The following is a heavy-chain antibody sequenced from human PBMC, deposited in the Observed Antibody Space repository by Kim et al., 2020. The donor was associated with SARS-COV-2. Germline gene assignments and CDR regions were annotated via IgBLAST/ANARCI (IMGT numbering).Heavy chain of an antibody. CDR3: AAQTTGGAFDI. CDR2: T. Sequence: TYYNPALKSRVTISVDTSKNQFSLKLSSVTAADTAVYYCAAQTTGGAFDIWGQGTMVTVSS. V-gene: IGHV4-31*02. J-gene: IGHJ3*02. D-gene: IGHD4-17*01.